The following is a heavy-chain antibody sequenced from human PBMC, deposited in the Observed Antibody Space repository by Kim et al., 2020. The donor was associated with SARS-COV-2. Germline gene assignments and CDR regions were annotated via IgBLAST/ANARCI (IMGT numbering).Heavy chain of an antibody. CDR3: ARRPRGSYHGRPFDY. V-gene: IGHV4-34*01. J-gene: IGHJ4*01. D-gene: IGHD1-26*01. CDR2: ITHTGGT. CDR1: GESFSGYY. Sequence: SETLSLTCAVYGESFSGYYWTWIRQPPGRGLEWIGEITHTGGTNNNPSLTSRVTMSVDTSKNQFSLKMNSVTAADTAVYYCARRPRGSYHGRPFDYWGHGTLVVVSS.